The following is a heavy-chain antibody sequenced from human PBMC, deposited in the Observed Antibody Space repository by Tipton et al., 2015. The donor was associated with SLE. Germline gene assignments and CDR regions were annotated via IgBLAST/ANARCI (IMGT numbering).Heavy chain of an antibody. CDR2: IYTSGGT. D-gene: IGHD2-21*01. CDR3: ARHIVVVPEAFDI. CDR1: GGSISSYY. Sequence: LRLSCTVSGGSISSYYWSWIRQPPGKGLEWIGRIYTSGGTNYNPSLKSRVTISVDTSKNQFSLKLSSVTAADTAVYYCARHIVVVPEAFDIWGQGTMVTVSS. V-gene: IGHV4-4*08. J-gene: IGHJ3*02.